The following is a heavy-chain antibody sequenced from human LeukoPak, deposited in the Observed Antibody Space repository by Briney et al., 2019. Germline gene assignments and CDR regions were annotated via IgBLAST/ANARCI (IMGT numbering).Heavy chain of an antibody. J-gene: IGHJ4*02. V-gene: IGHV4-39*01. CDR2: IHYSGST. D-gene: IGHD2-8*01. CDR1: GGSMTSNNYY. Sequence: IPSETLSLTCTVSGGSMTSNNYYWGWLRQPPGKGLEWIGNIHYSGSTYYSPSLKNRVTISVDTSKNQFSLRLKSVTAADTAVYYCWRPHCSNSVCSSSRVDFWGQGTLVTVSS. CDR3: WRPHCSNSVCSSSRVDF.